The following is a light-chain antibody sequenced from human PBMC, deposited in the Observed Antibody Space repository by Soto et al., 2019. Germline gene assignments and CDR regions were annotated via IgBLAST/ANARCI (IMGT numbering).Light chain of an antibody. CDR1: SSDVGGYNF. Sequence: QSALTQPPSASGSPGQSVTISCTGTSSDVGGYNFVSWYQQHPGKAPKLMIYEVTKRPSGVPDRFSGSKSGNTASLIVSGLQPEDEADYYCSSYAASDTLIFGGGTKVTVL. V-gene: IGLV2-8*01. CDR3: SSYAASDTLI. J-gene: IGLJ2*01. CDR2: EVT.